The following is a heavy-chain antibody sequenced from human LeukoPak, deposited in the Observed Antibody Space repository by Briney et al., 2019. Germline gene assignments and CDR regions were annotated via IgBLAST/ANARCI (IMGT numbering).Heavy chain of an antibody. D-gene: IGHD1-1*01. V-gene: IGHV4-38-2*01. CDR1: GYSISSGYY. Sequence: SETLSLTCAVSGYSISSGYYWGWIRQPPEKGLEWIGSIYHSGSTHYNSSLKSRITISVDTSKNQFSLKLSSVTAADTAVYYVARQWKRTGFDYWGQEPWSPSPQ. CDR2: IYHSGST. CDR3: ARQWKRTGFDY. J-gene: IGHJ4*01.